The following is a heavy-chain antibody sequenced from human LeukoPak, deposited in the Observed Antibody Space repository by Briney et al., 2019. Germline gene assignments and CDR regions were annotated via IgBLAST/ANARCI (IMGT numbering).Heavy chain of an antibody. CDR1: GFSFNTYG. CDR2: IQYDGNNE. D-gene: IGHD3-22*01. Sequence: GGSLRLSCAASGFSFNTYGMHWVRQAPGKGLEWVAFIQYDGNNEFYADSVKGRFTISRDNSKNTLYLQMNSLRAEDTAVYYCAKVEYYYDSSGYPYYMDVWGKGTTVTVSS. CDR3: AKVEYYYDSSGYPYYMDV. J-gene: IGHJ6*03. V-gene: IGHV3-30*02.